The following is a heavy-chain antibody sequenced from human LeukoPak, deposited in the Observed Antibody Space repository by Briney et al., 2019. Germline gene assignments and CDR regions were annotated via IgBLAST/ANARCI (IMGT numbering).Heavy chain of an antibody. CDR2: INPNSGGT. V-gene: IGHV1-2*02. Sequence: GASVKVSCRASGCTFTGYYMHWVRQAPGQGLEWMGWINPNSGGTNYAQKFQGRVTMTRDTSISTAYMELSRLRSDDTAVYYCARKRGTIFGVVPTWYYFDYWGQGTLVTVSS. D-gene: IGHD3-3*01. CDR3: ARKRGTIFGVVPTWYYFDY. CDR1: GCTFTGYY. J-gene: IGHJ4*02.